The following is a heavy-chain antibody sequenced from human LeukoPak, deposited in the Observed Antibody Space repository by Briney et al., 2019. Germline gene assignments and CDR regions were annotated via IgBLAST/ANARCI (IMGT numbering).Heavy chain of an antibody. CDR2: TYYRSKWYY. CDR1: GDSVSGNSAA. CDR3: AREIAGFVA. Sequence: SQTLSLTCAISGDSVSGNSAAWYWIRQSPTRGLEWLGRTYYRSKWYYDYAVSVKSRMTVNPDTSKNQFSLHLNSVTPEDTAVYYCAREIAGFVAWGQGTLVTVSS. V-gene: IGHV6-1*01. D-gene: IGHD2-15*01. J-gene: IGHJ5*02.